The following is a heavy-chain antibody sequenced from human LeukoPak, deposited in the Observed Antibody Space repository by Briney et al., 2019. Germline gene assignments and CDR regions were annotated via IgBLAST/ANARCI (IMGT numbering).Heavy chain of an antibody. CDR3: ARDREYRSSSYPLDY. CDR1: GYTFTGYY. CDR2: LNPNSGGT. D-gene: IGHD6-6*01. V-gene: IGHV1-2*02. J-gene: IGHJ4*02. Sequence: ASVKVSCKASGYTFTGYYMHWVRPAPGQALEWMAWLNPNSGGTNFAQKFQGRVTMTRDTSISTAYMELSRLRSDDTAVYFCARDREYRSSSYPLDYWGQGTLVTVSS.